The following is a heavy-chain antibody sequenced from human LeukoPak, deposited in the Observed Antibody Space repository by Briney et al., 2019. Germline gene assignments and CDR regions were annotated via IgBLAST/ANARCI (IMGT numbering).Heavy chain of an antibody. V-gene: IGHV1-46*01. J-gene: IGHJ6*02. D-gene: IGHD2-15*01. CDR2: INPSGGST. Sequence: ASVKVSFKASGYTFTSYYMHWVRQAPGRGLEWMGIINPSGGSTSYEQKFQGRVTMTRDMSTSTVYMELSSLRSEDTAVYYCASLDAALGGYGMDVWGQGTTVTVSS. CDR1: GYTFTSYY. CDR3: ASLDAALGGYGMDV.